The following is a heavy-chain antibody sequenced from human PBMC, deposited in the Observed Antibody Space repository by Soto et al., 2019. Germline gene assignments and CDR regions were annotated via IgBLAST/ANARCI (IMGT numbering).Heavy chain of an antibody. J-gene: IGHJ4*02. D-gene: IGHD4-17*01. CDR1: GGTFSSYA. Sequence: SVKVSCKASGGTFSSYAIHWVRQAPGQGLEWRGKIIPSYDRTNYAQKFQGRVTVTADTYTTTAYMELSSLRSDDTAVYYCARDPSNDYGGDTFDYWGQGTLVTVSS. CDR2: IIPSYDRT. CDR3: ARDPSNDYGGDTFDY. V-gene: IGHV1-69*04.